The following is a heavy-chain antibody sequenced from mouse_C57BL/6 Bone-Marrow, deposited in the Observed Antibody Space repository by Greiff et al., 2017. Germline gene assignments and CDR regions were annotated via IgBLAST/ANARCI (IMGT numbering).Heavy chain of an antibody. V-gene: IGHV1-22*01. CDR2: ISPNNGGT. J-gene: IGHJ3*01. Sequence: EVQLQESGPELVKPGASVKMSCTASGYTFTDYNMHWVKQTHGKSLEWIGYISPNNGGTSYNQKLKGKATLTVNKSCSTAYMELRSLTSEDAAVYYCESKGLSLRGYCGDVGFAYWGQGTLVTVSA. CDR1: GYTFTDYN. D-gene: IGHD2-10*01. CDR3: ESKGLSLRGYCGDVGFAY.